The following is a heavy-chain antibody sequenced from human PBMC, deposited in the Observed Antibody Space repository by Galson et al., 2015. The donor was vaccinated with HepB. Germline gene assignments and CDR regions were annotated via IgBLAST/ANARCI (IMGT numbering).Heavy chain of an antibody. J-gene: IGHJ6*02. V-gene: IGHV3-15*01. CDR3: TTDRWGCCSGGSCYSCYYYGMDV. CDR1: GFTFSNAW. D-gene: IGHD2-15*01. CDR2: IKSKTDGGTT. Sequence: SLRLSCAASGFTFSNAWMSWVRQAPGKGLEWVGRIKSKTDGGTTDYAAPVKGRFTIPRDDSKNTLYLQMNSLKTEDTAVYYCTTDRWGCCSGGSCYSCYYYGMDVWGQGTTVTVSS.